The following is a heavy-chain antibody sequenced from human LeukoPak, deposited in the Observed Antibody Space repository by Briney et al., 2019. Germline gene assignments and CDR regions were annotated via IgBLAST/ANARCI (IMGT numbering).Heavy chain of an antibody. V-gene: IGHV3-48*03. CDR2: ISGSGSTI. CDR3: AELGITMIGGV. J-gene: IGHJ6*04. Sequence: GGSLRLSCAASGFTFSSYEMNWVRQAPGKGLEWVSYISGSGSTIYYADSVKGRFTISRDNAKNSLYPQMNSLRAEDTAVYYCAELGITMIGGVWGKGTTVTISS. D-gene: IGHD3-10*02. CDR1: GFTFSSYE.